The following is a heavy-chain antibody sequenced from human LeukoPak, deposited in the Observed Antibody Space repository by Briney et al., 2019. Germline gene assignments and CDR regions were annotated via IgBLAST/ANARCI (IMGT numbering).Heavy chain of an antibody. CDR3: AGASEINYYLDY. CDR1: GFTFSSYG. V-gene: IGHV3-33*01. D-gene: IGHD1-14*01. J-gene: IGHJ4*02. CDR2: IWYDGSNK. Sequence: PGGSLRLSCAASGFTFSSYGMHWVRQAPGKGLEWVAVIWYDGSNKHYADSVKGRFTISRDNSKKTLFLQMNSLRAEDTAVYYCAGASEINYYLDYWGQGTLVTVSS.